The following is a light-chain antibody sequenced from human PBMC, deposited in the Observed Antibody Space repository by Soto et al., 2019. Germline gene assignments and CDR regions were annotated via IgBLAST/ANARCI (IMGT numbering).Light chain of an antibody. CDR1: SSDIGESNY. J-gene: IGLJ1*01. CDR2: EAS. Sequence: QSALTPPASVSGSPGQSITISRTGNSSDIGESNYVSWYQQHPGKAPRLLIYEASYRPSGVSHLFSGSKFGNTASLTISGLQAEDEADYHCSAYSSGSTLYVFGTGTKVTVL. CDR3: SAYSSGSTLYV. V-gene: IGLV2-14*01.